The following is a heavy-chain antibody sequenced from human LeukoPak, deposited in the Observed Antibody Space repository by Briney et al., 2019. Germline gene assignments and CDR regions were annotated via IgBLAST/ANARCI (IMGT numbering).Heavy chain of an antibody. Sequence: AGGSLRLSCSASGFTFSSYAMHWVRQAPGKGLQYVSGISTNGGRTYYADSVKDRFTFSRDNSKNTLYLQMSSLRVEDTAVYFCPLPTLGYWGQGTLVTVSS. V-gene: IGHV3-64D*08. CDR3: PLPTLGY. J-gene: IGHJ4*02. D-gene: IGHD2-15*01. CDR2: ISTNGGRT. CDR1: GFTFSSYA.